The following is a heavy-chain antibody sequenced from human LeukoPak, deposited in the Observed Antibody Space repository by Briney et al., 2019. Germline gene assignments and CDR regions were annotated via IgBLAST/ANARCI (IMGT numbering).Heavy chain of an antibody. D-gene: IGHD2-8*01. CDR2: IKVDGSEM. Sequence: GGSLRLSRAASGFTFSMYWMSWVRQAPGKGPEWVANIKVDGSEMYYVDSVKGRFTISRDNAENSLYLQMNSLRAEDTAVYYCTRDRQGPRLYEMDIWGQGTTVTVSS. CDR1: GFTFSMYW. J-gene: IGHJ6*02. CDR3: TRDRQGPRLYEMDI. V-gene: IGHV3-7*01.